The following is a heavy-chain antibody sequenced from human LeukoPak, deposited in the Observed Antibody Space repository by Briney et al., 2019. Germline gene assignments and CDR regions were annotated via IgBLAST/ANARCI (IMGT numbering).Heavy chain of an antibody. CDR1: GFTFSSYA. D-gene: IGHD5-18*01. Sequence: GGSLRLSCAASGFTFSSYAMSWVRQAPGKGLEWVSAISGSGGSKYYADSVKGRFTISRDNSKNTLYLQMNSLRAEDTAVYYCANNLVWGYSYGIAFDYWGQGTLVTVSS. V-gene: IGHV3-23*01. J-gene: IGHJ4*02. CDR3: ANNLVWGYSYGIAFDY. CDR2: ISGSGGSK.